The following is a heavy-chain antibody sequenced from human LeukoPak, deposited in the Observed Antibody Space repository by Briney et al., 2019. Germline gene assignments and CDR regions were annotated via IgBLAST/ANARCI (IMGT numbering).Heavy chain of an antibody. Sequence: ASVKVSCKASGGTFSSYAISWVRQAPGQGLEWMGGIIPVFGTANYAQKFQGRVTITTDESTSTAYMELSSLRSEDTAVYYCARDNYAGANWFDPWGQGTLVTVSS. D-gene: IGHD1-7*01. J-gene: IGHJ5*02. V-gene: IGHV1-69*05. CDR1: GGTFSSYA. CDR3: ARDNYAGANWFDP. CDR2: IIPVFGTA.